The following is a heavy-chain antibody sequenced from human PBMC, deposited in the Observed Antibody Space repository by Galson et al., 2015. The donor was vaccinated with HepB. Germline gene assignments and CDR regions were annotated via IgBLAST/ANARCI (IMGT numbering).Heavy chain of an antibody. CDR1: GYTFTGYY. Sequence: SVKVSCKASGYTFTGYYMHWVRQAPGQGLEWMGWINPNSGGTNYAQKFQGWVTMTRDTSISTAYMELSRLRSGDTAVYYCARGEVGRYCSSTSCYTPFDYWGQGTLVTVSS. CDR2: INPNSGGT. CDR3: ARGEVGRYCSSTSCYTPFDY. V-gene: IGHV1-2*04. D-gene: IGHD2-2*02. J-gene: IGHJ4*02.